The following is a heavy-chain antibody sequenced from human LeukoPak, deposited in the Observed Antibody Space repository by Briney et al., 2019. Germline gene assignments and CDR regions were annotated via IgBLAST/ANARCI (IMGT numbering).Heavy chain of an antibody. D-gene: IGHD5-12*01. CDR2: INPKFGDT. V-gene: IGHV1-2*02. Sequence: ASVKVSCKGSGYTFSDYYIHWVRQAPGQGLECMGWINPKFGDTNYGQKFQGRVTMTRDTSINTVFLDLTRLTSDDTAIYYCAREGSSAINTNWFDPWGQGTLVAVSS. CDR3: AREGSSAINTNWFDP. CDR1: GYTFSDYY. J-gene: IGHJ5*02.